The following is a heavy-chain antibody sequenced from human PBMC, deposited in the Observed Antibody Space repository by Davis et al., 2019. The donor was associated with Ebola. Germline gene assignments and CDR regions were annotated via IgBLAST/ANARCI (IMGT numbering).Heavy chain of an antibody. CDR1: GYTFTSYG. V-gene: IGHV1-18*04. CDR3: ERAQFPTTSDH. CDR2: INPHNGNT. D-gene: IGHD1-1*01. Sequence: ASVTVSCKASGYTFTSYGITWVRQAPGQGLEWMGWINPHNGNTNYAQNVQGRVTMTTDTSTSTAYMEVGSLRSDDTAVYYCERAQFPTTSDHWGQGTLVTVSS. J-gene: IGHJ4*02.